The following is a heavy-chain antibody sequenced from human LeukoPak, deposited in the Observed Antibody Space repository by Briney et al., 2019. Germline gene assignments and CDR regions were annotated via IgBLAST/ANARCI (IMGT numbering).Heavy chain of an antibody. CDR3: ARSYSSSYFYFDY. J-gene: IGHJ4*02. D-gene: IGHD6-13*01. CDR2: IYYSGST. Sequence: SETLSLTCTVSGGSISSYYWSWIRQPPGEGLGWIGYIYYSGSTTYNPSLKSRVTISVDTSKNQFSLNLTSVTAADTAVYYCARSYSSSYFYFDYWGQGALVTVAS. V-gene: IGHV4-59*08. CDR1: GGSISSYY.